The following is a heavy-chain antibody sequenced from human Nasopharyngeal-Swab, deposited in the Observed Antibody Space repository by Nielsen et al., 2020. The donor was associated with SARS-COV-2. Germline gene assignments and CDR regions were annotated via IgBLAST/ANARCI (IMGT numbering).Heavy chain of an antibody. CDR2: ISSSSSYI. CDR1: GCTFSSYS. V-gene: IGHV3-21*01. Sequence: AGSLCLFCTVSGCTFSSYSLNWVRQAPGKGLEWVSSISSSSSYIYYADSVKGRFTISRDNAKNSLYLQMNSLRAEDTAVYYCARGGNSVYWGQGTLVTVSS. J-gene: IGHJ4*02. D-gene: IGHD4-23*01. CDR3: ARGGNSVY.